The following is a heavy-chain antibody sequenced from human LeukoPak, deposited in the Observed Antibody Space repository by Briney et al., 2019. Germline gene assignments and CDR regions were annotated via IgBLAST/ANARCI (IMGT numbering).Heavy chain of an antibody. D-gene: IGHD3-10*02. CDR1: GYTFTTSG. CDR2: INPFNDIT. J-gene: IGHJ6*03. Sequence: ASVKVSCKASGYTFTTSGLAWVRQAPGQGLEWMGWINPFNDITDYAQTFKGRVTMTTDTSTTTAYMELRSLKSDDTAVYYCARLFGELLLPSDHFYYMDVWGKGTAVTASS. V-gene: IGHV1-18*01. CDR3: ARLFGELLLPSDHFYYMDV.